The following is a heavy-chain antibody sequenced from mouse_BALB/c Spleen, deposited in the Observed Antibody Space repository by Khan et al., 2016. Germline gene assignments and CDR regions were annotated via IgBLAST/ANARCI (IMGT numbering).Heavy chain of an antibody. CDR3: ASTFWYFDV. V-gene: IGHV4-1*02. J-gene: IGHJ1*01. CDR1: GFDFSRYW. Sequence: EVQLQESGGGLVQPGGSLKLSCAASGFDFSRYWMSWVRQASGKGLAWIGEINPASSTINYTPSLKDKFIISRDNDKNTLYLQMSKVRSEDTALYYCASTFWYFDVWGAGTTVTVSS. CDR2: INPASSTI.